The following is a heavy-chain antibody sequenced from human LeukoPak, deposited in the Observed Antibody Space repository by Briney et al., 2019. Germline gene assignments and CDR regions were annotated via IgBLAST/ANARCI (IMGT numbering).Heavy chain of an antibody. CDR1: GDSGSRSDSY. D-gene: IGHD3-22*01. CDR3: ARRRYYDGSGYLE. Sequence: KPSETLSLTCSVSGDSGSRSDSYWDWIRQPPGKGLEWIGTIYYSGRTYYSPSLKSRVTMSVDPSNNQFSLNLRSVTAADTAVSYCARRRYYDGSGYLEWGQGTLLSVSS. J-gene: IGHJ1*01. V-gene: IGHV4-39*01. CDR2: IYYSGRT.